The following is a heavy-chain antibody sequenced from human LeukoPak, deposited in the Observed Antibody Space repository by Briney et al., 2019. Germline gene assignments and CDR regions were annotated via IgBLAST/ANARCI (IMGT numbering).Heavy chain of an antibody. J-gene: IGHJ4*02. V-gene: IGHV3-66*01. CDR2: IYSGGST. CDR1: GFTVSSNY. D-gene: IGHD1-14*01. Sequence: PGGSLRLSCAASGFTVSSNYMTWVRQAPGKGLEWVSVIYSGGSTYYADSVKDRFIISRDNFKNTLNLQMNSLRAEDAAVYYCARGTSVAWHGLYWGQGTLVTVSS. CDR3: ARGTSVAWHGLY.